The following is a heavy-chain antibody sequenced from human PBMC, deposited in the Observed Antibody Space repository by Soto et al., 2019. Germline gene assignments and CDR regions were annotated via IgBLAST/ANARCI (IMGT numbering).Heavy chain of an antibody. CDR1: GFTFSSYA. D-gene: IGHD3-22*01. CDR3: AKDHYYDSSGYYPLGDAFDI. Sequence: GGSLRLSCAASGFTFSSYAMSWVRQAPGKGPEWVSAISGSGGSTYYADSVKGRFTISRDNSKNTLYLQMNSLRAEDTAVYYCAKDHYYDSSGYYPLGDAFDIWGQGTMVTVSS. CDR2: ISGSGGST. V-gene: IGHV3-23*01. J-gene: IGHJ3*02.